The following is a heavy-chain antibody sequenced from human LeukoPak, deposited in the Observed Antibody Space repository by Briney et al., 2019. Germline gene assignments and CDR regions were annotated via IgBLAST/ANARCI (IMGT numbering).Heavy chain of an antibody. CDR3: AKADYGGWLVVVIPEAYYYYMDV. Sequence: SVKVSCKASGGTFSSYAISWVRQAPGQGLEWMGGIIPIFGTANYAQKFQGRVTITADESTSTAYMELSSLRSEDTAVYYCAKADYGGWLVVVIPEAYYYYMDVWGKGTTVTVSS. V-gene: IGHV1-69*13. D-gene: IGHD3-22*01. J-gene: IGHJ6*03. CDR1: GGTFSSYA. CDR2: IIPIFGTA.